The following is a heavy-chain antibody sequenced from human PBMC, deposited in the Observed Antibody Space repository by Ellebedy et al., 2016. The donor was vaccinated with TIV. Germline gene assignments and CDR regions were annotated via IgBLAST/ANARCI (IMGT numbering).Heavy chain of an antibody. D-gene: IGHD3-22*01. CDR3: ARSVMKVVTAAPLGY. Sequence: AASVKVSCKASGYTFTGYYIHWVRHAPGQGLEWMGWLNVASTDTNYAQRFRDRVTMTRDTSISTAYMDLSRLTSDDTAVYYCARSVMKVVTAAPLGYWGQGTLVTVSS. V-gene: IGHV1-2*02. J-gene: IGHJ4*02. CDR2: LNVASTDT. CDR1: GYTFTGYY.